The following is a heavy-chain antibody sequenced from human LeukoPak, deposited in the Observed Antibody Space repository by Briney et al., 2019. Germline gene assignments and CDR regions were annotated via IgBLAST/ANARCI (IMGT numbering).Heavy chain of an antibody. CDR1: GFTFSSYS. Sequence: GGSLRLSCEASGFTFSSYSMNWVRQAPGKGLEWVSYISFSSATIHYADSVKGRFTISRDNAKNSLYLQMNSLRAEDTAVYYCSRDRHCIGSTCYGLWGQGTRVTVSS. J-gene: IGHJ4*02. D-gene: IGHD2-2*01. V-gene: IGHV3-48*01. CDR3: SRDRHCIGSTCYGL. CDR2: ISFSSATI.